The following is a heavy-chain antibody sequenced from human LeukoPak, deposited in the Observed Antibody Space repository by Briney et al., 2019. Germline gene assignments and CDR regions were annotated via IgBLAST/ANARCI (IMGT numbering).Heavy chain of an antibody. V-gene: IGHV3-21*01. CDR2: ISSSSTYR. J-gene: IGHJ4*02. CDR3: ARGRYSGSYLLDY. CDR1: GFTFSSYS. Sequence: GRSLRLSCAASGFTFSSYSMSWVRQAPGKGLEWVSSISSSSTYRYYAASVRGRFTISRDNAKNSLYLQMNSLRAEDTALYYCARGRYSGSYLLDYWGQGTLVTVSS. D-gene: IGHD1-26*01.